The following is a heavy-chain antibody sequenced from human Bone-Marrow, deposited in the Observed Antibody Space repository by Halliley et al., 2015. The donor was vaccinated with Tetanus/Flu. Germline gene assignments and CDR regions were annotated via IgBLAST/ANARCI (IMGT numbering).Heavy chain of an antibody. CDR1: GFTFRSHG. CDR3: AATGIEVADNYYYGLDV. V-gene: IGHV3-30*03. D-gene: IGHD6-19*01. Sequence: QLVQSGGGVVQPGRSLRLTCAASGFTFRSHGMQWVRQAPGKGLEWLAVISFNGSHTYYADSVKGRFTVSRDNSKNALYLQIASLRSADTAVYFCAATGIEVADNYYYGLDVWGHGTTVTVSS. J-gene: IGHJ6*02. CDR2: ISFNGSHT.